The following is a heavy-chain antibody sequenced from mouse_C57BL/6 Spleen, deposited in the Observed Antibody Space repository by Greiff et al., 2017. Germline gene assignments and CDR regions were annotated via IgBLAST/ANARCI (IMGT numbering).Heavy chain of an antibody. CDR2: INPSNGGT. D-gene: IGHD2-3*01. CDR1: GYTFTSYW. J-gene: IGHJ2*01. V-gene: IGHV1-53*01. Sequence: QVQLQQPGTELVKPGASVKLSCTASGYTFTSYWMHWVKQRPGQGLEWIGNINPSNGGTNYNAEFKSKATLTVDKSSSTAYMQLSSLTSEDSAVYYCARWLLPYYFGYWGQGTTLTVSS. CDR3: ARWLLPYYFGY.